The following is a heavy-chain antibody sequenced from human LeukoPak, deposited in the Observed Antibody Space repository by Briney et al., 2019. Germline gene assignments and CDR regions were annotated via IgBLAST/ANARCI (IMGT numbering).Heavy chain of an antibody. J-gene: IGHJ4*02. V-gene: IGHV4-4*07. CDR2: IYTSGST. D-gene: IGHD3-10*01. CDR1: GGSISSYY. CDR3: ARATYYYGSGSYYYYFDY. Sequence: SETLSLTCTVSGGSISSYYWSWIRQPAGKGLEWIGRIYTSGSTNYNPSLKSRVTMSVDTSKNQFSLKLSSVTAADTAVYYCARATYYYGSGSYYYYFDYWGQGTLVTVSS.